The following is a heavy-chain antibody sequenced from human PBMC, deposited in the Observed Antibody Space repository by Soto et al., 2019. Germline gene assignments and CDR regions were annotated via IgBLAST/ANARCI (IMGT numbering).Heavy chain of an antibody. D-gene: IGHD3-9*01. CDR3: ARDTITPGGHFSQFGMDV. CDR2: ISPGSANT. Sequence: SVKVSCKASKYTLNNYALHWVRRAPGQGLEWMGWISPGSANTKYSQKFQARVTITWDTSASTAYMELSSLRSDDTALYYCARDTITPGGHFSQFGMDVWGQGTTVTVSS. CDR1: KYTLNNYA. V-gene: IGHV1-3*01. J-gene: IGHJ6*02.